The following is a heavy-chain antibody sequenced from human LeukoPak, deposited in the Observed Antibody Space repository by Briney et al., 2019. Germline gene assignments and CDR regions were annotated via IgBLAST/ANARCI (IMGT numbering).Heavy chain of an antibody. D-gene: IGHD3-22*01. Sequence: SETLSLTCAVYGGSFSGYYWSWIRQPSGKGLEWIGEINHSGSTNYNPSLKSRVTISVDTSKNQFSLKLSSVTAADTAVYYCARERYYDSSGYLYWGQGTLVTVSS. CDR3: ARERYYDSSGYLY. J-gene: IGHJ4*02. V-gene: IGHV4-34*01. CDR1: GGSFSGYY. CDR2: INHSGST.